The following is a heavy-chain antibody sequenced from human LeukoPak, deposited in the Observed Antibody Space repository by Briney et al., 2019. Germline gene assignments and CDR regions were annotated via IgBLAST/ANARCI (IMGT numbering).Heavy chain of an antibody. CDR3: AREGGDYDILTGLPDY. CDR2: INPNSGGT. Sequence: ASVKVSCKVSGYTLTELSMHWVRQAPGQGLEWMGWINPNSGGTNYAQKFQGRVTMTRDTSISTAYMELSRLRSDDTAVYYCAREGGDYDILTGLPDYWGQGTLVTVSS. D-gene: IGHD3-9*01. V-gene: IGHV1-2*02. J-gene: IGHJ4*02. CDR1: GYTLTELS.